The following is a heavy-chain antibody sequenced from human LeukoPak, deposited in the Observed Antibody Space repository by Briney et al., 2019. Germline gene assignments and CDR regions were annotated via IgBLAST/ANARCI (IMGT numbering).Heavy chain of an antibody. V-gene: IGHV3-11*01. CDR1: GFTFSDYY. CDR3: GRDMGEWELPYFDY. J-gene: IGHJ4*02. Sequence: GGSLRLSCAASGFTFSDYYMSWLRHAPGKGREWVSYISSSGSTIYYADSVKGRFTISRDNAKNSLYLQMNSLRAEGTAVYYCGRDMGEWELPYFDYWGQGTLVTVSS. D-gene: IGHD1-26*01. CDR2: ISSSGSTI.